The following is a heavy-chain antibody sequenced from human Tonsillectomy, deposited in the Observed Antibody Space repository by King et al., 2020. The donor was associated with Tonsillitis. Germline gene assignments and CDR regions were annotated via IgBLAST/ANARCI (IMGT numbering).Heavy chain of an antibody. Sequence: VQLVESGGGLVKPGGSLRLSCAVSGFIFSNAWMSWVRQAPGKGLEWVGRIKSKNDGGTTDYAAPVKGRFTISRDDSENTLYLQMNSLKTEDTAVYYCTTGWNAKDYWGQGTLVTVSS. V-gene: IGHV3-15*01. CDR1: GFIFSNAW. J-gene: IGHJ4*02. CDR3: TTGWNAKDY. CDR2: IKSKNDGGTT. D-gene: IGHD1-1*01.